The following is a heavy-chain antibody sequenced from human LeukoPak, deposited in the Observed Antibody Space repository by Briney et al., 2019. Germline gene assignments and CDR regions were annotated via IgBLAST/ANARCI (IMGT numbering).Heavy chain of an antibody. V-gene: IGHV3-33*06. D-gene: IGHD6-6*01. CDR2: IWYDGSNK. Sequence: GGSLRLSCAASGFTFSSYGMHWVRQAPGKGLEWVAVIWYDGSNKYYADSVKGRFTISRDNSKNTLYLQMNSLRAEDTAVYYCAKDWATLPSRLSPFDSWGQRILVTVSS. CDR3: AKDWATLPSRLSPFDS. CDR1: GFTFSSYG. J-gene: IGHJ4*02.